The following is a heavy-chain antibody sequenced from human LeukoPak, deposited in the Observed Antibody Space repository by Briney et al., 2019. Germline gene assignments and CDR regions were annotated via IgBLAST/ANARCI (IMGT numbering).Heavy chain of an antibody. CDR2: ISGSGGST. J-gene: IGHJ4*02. D-gene: IGHD5-12*01. CDR1: GFTFSSYA. Sequence: GGSLRLSCAASGFTFSSYAMSWVRQAPGKGVEWVSAISGSGGSTYNADSVKGRFTISRDNSKNTLYLQMNSLRAEDTAVYYCAKDTGYSAYEYYFDYWGQGTLVTVSS. V-gene: IGHV3-23*01. CDR3: AKDTGYSAYEYYFDY.